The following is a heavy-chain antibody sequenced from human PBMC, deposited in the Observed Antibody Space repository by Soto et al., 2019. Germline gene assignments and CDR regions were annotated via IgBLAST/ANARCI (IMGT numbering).Heavy chain of an antibody. CDR3: ARVNYYDSGGVYWFDP. D-gene: IGHD3-22*01. V-gene: IGHV4-61*01. J-gene: IGHJ5*02. CDR1: GVSVSSGSFY. CDR2: IYYSGST. Sequence: SETLSLTCTVSGVSVSSGSFYWSWIRQPPGKGLEWIAYIYYSGSTNYNPSLKSRVTISVDTSKNQFSLKLSSLTAADTAVYYCARVNYYDSGGVYWFDPWGQGTLVTVSS.